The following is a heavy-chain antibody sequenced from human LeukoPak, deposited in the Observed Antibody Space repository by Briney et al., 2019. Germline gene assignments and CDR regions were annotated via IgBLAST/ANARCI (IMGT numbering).Heavy chain of an antibody. Sequence: GASVKVACKASGYTFTSYDINWVRQATGQGLEWMGWMNPNSGNTGYAQKFQGRVTMTRNTSISTAYMELSSLRSEDTAVYYCARTYYQLLNYYGMDVWGQGTTVTVSS. CDR1: GYTFTSYD. V-gene: IGHV1-8*01. CDR3: ARTYYQLLNYYGMDV. CDR2: MNPNSGNT. D-gene: IGHD2-2*01. J-gene: IGHJ6*02.